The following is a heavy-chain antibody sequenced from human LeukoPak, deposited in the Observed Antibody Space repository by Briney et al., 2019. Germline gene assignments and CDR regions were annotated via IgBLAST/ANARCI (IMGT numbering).Heavy chain of an antibody. CDR3: ARLLLGMGRYFDY. Sequence: PSETLSLTCTVSSYSISCGYYWGWIRQPPGKGLGWIGSIYHSGSTYYNPSLKSRVTISVDTSKNQFSLKLSSVTAADTAVYYCARLLLGMGRYFDYWGQGTLVTVSS. CDR2: IYHSGST. J-gene: IGHJ4*02. V-gene: IGHV4-38-2*02. D-gene: IGHD7-27*01. CDR1: SYSISCGYY.